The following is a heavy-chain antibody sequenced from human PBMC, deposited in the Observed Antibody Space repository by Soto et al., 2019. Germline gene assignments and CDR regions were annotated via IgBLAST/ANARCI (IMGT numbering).Heavy chain of an antibody. D-gene: IGHD3-22*01. CDR3: XRHTAYYYDSSGYYPAY. V-gene: IGHV5-10-1*01. Sequence: PGESLKISCKGSGYSFTIYWISWVRQMPGKGLEWMGRIDPSDSYTNYSPSFQGHVTISADKSISTAYLQWSSLKASDTAMYYCXRHTAYYYDSSGYYPAYWGQGTLVTVSS. CDR1: GYSFTIYW. J-gene: IGHJ4*02. CDR2: IDPSDSYT.